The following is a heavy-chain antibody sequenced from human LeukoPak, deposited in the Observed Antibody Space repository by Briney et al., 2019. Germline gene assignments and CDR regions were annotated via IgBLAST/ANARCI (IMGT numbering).Heavy chain of an antibody. Sequence: PSGTLSLTCAVSGGSISSSHWWSWVRPPPGKGLEWIGEIHQTGSTNYNPSLRSRGSISLDNAKNQFTLNLNSVTAADTAVYYCARALWPFYFDYWGQGTLVTVSS. CDR3: ARALWPFYFDY. CDR2: IHQTGST. D-gene: IGHD3-16*01. CDR1: GGSISSSHW. V-gene: IGHV4-4*02. J-gene: IGHJ4*02.